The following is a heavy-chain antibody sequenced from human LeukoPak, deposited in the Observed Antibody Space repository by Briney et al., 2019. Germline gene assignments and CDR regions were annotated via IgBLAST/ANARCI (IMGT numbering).Heavy chain of an antibody. CDR2: ISGSGGST. CDR1: GLTFSSYA. CDR3: AKTLRKERNIVVVVAASGMDV. J-gene: IGHJ6*02. Sequence: PGGSLRLSCAASGLTFSSYAMSWVRQAPGKGLEWVSAISGSGGSTYYADSVKGRFTISGDNSKNTLYLQMNSLRAEDTAVYYCAKTLRKERNIVVVVAASGMDVWGQGTTVTVSS. V-gene: IGHV3-23*01. D-gene: IGHD2-15*01.